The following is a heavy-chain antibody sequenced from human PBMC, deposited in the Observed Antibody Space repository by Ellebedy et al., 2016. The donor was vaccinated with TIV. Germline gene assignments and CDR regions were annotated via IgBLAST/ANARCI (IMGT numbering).Heavy chain of an antibody. CDR3: ARARRSGWLHTPDY. Sequence: AASVKVSCKASGYTFSNYFVHWVRQAPGQGLEWMGIINPTSGSTTYAQKLQGSLTMTRDTSTSTVYMELSSLRSEDTAVYYCARARRSGWLHTPDYWGQGLLVTVSS. CDR2: INPTSGST. D-gene: IGHD6-19*01. CDR1: GYTFSNYF. V-gene: IGHV1-46*04. J-gene: IGHJ4*02.